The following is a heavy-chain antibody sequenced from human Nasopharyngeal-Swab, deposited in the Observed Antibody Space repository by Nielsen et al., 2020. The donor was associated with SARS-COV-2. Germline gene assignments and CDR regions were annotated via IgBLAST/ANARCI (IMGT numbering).Heavy chain of an antibody. Sequence: SVKVSCKTSGGTLITYSIAWVRQAPGQGLEWMGRIFPLYGSVDYAQRFQGRVTITADESTNTAHMELSSLRSEDTAMYYCARGIEYSSSSWFEYWGQGTLVTVSS. D-gene: IGHD6-6*01. J-gene: IGHJ4*02. CDR3: ARGIEYSSSSWFEY. CDR2: IFPLYGSV. CDR1: GGTLITYS. V-gene: IGHV1-69*13.